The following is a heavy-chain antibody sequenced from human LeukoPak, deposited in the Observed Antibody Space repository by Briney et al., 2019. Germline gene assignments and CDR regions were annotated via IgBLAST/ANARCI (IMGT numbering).Heavy chain of an antibody. D-gene: IGHD3-22*01. CDR2: INHSGST. V-gene: IGHV4-34*01. CDR3: ARVRSYYYDSSGQHDY. CDR1: CGSFSGYY. Sequence: SETLSLTCAVYCGSFSGYYWSWIRQPPGKGLEWIGEINHSGSTNYNPSLKSRVTISVDTSKNQFSLKLSSVTAADTTVYYCARVRSYYYDSSGQHDYWGQGTLVTVSS. J-gene: IGHJ4*02.